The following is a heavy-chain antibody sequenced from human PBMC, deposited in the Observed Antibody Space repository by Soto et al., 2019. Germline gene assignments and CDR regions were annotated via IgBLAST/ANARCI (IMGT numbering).Heavy chain of an antibody. V-gene: IGHV1-69*13. CDR1: GGTFSTYA. Sequence: GASVKVSCKASGGTFSTYAISWVRQAPGQGLEWMGGIIPIFGTAKYAQKFQDKITITADESTSTVYMELSSLRSEDTAVYYCARGAVANNQYYYYGMDVWGQGTPVTVS. J-gene: IGHJ6*02. D-gene: IGHD1-20*01. CDR3: ARGAVANNQYYYYGMDV. CDR2: IIPIFGTA.